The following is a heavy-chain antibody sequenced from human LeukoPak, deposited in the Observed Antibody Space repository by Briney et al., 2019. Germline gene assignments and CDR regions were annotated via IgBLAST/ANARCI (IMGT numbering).Heavy chain of an antibody. CDR3: AKGHFGAGHY. J-gene: IGHJ4*02. CDR2: ITGDGSAT. D-gene: IGHD3-3*01. V-gene: IGHV3-43*02. CDR1: GFIFSDYD. Sequence: GGSLRLSCAASGFIFSDYDMHWFRQPPGRGLQWVSLITGDGSATSYAGSVEGRFTISRDNSRNSLHLHMNSLSSEDTALYYCAKGHFGAGHYWGQGTLVTVSP.